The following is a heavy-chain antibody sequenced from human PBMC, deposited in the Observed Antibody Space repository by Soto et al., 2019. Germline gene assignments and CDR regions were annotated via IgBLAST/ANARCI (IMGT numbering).Heavy chain of an antibody. V-gene: IGHV4-39*07. CDR3: ARSVFP. CDR1: GDSISNSRFY. J-gene: IGHJ5*02. Sequence: PSETLSLTCSVSGDSISNSRFYWAWIRQPPGEGLEWIGSIYHTGNAYYNPSLKSRVTISVDTSKNQFSLKLTSVTAADTAVYYCARSVFPWGQGTLVTVSS. CDR2: IYHTGNA.